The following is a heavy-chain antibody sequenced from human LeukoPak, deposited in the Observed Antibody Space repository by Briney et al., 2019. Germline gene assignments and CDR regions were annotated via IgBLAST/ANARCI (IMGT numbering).Heavy chain of an antibody. J-gene: IGHJ4*02. CDR1: GYSFTSYW. CDR3: ARLRCSGGNCYLTFLFDY. V-gene: IGHV5-51*01. CDR2: IYPGDSDT. D-gene: IGHD2-15*01. Sequence: GESLKISCKGSGYSFTSYWIGWVRQMPGKGLEWMGIIYPGDSDTRYSPSFQGQVTISADKSISTAYLQWSSLKASDTAMYYCARLRCSGGNCYLTFLFDYWGQGTLVTVSS.